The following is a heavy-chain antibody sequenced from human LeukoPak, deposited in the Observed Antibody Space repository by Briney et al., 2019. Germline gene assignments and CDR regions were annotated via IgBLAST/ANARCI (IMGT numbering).Heavy chain of an antibody. CDR3: ARLSSSSDPTPSDAFDI. Sequence: PSETLSLTCTVSGGSISSYYWSWIRQPPGKGLEWIGYIYYSGSTYYNPSLKSRVTISVDTSKNQFSLKLSSVTAADTAVYYCARLSSSSDPTPSDAFDIWGQGTMVTVSS. V-gene: IGHV4-59*08. CDR2: IYYSGST. J-gene: IGHJ3*02. CDR1: GGSISSYY. D-gene: IGHD6-6*01.